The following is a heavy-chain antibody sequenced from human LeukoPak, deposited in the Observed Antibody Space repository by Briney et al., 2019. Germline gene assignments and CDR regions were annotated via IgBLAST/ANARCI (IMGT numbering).Heavy chain of an antibody. Sequence: IYYSGSTSYNPSIKSRVTICVNTAKNKFSLKLSSVTAADTAVYYFARHRQQQLVRGGFVDHWGQGTLVTVSS. V-gene: IGHV4-39*01. J-gene: IGHJ5*02. D-gene: IGHD6-13*01. CDR3: ARHRQQQLVRGGFVDH. CDR2: IYYSGST.